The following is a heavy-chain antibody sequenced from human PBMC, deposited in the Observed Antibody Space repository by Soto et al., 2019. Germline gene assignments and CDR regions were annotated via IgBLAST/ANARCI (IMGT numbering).Heavy chain of an antibody. CDR3: ARASYQLLTYYYGMDV. V-gene: IGHV1-69*13. CDR1: GGTFSSYA. CDR2: IIPIFGTA. Sequence: SVKVSCKASGGTFSSYAISWVRQAPGQGLEWMGGIIPIFGTANYAQKFQGRVTITADESTSTAYMGLSSLRSEDTAVYYCARASYQLLTYYYGMDVWGQGTTVTVSS. D-gene: IGHD2-2*01. J-gene: IGHJ6*02.